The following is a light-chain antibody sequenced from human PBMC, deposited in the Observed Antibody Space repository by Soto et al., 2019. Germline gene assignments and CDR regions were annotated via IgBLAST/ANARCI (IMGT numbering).Light chain of an antibody. V-gene: IGKV1-5*03. Sequence: DIQMPQSPSTLSASVGDRVTITCRASQGITWWLAWYQQKPGKAPKLLIYKASSLESGVPSRFSGSGSGTEFTLTISSLQPDDFATYYCQQYSSFWTFGQGTKVDIK. CDR3: QQYSSFWT. CDR2: KAS. CDR1: QGITWW. J-gene: IGKJ1*01.